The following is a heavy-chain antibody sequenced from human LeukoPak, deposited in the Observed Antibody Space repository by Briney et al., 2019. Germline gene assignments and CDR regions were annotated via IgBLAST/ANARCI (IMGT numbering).Heavy chain of an antibody. CDR2: IMGSGGST. Sequence: PGGSLRLSCAASGFTFSSYAMSWVRQAPGKGLEWVSAIMGSGGSTYYADSVKGRFTISRDNAKNTLYLQMDSLRAEDTAVYYCAKDRGQWLVQGEYFQHWGQGTLITVSS. D-gene: IGHD6-19*01. CDR3: AKDRGQWLVQGEYFQH. J-gene: IGHJ1*01. CDR1: GFTFSSYA. V-gene: IGHV3-23*01.